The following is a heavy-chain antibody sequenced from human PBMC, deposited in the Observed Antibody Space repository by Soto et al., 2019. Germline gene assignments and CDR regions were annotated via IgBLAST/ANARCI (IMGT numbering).Heavy chain of an antibody. D-gene: IGHD2-21*02. CDR2: IYYSGST. J-gene: IGHJ4*02. Sequence: ETLSLTCTVSGGSISGYYWSWIRQPPGKGLEWIGYIYYSGSTNYNPSLKSRVTISIDTSKNQFSLKLYSVTAADTAMYYCARLVVTASSTIYYFDYCGQGILVTVSS. V-gene: IGHV4-59*08. CDR3: ARLVVTASSTIYYFDY. CDR1: GGSISGYY.